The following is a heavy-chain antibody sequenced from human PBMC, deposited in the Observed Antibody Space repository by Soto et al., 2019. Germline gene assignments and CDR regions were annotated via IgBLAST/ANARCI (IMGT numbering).Heavy chain of an antibody. CDR1: GYTFTSYA. V-gene: IGHV1-3*01. CDR3: ARGALGYCTNGVCYTGRDYYGMDV. D-gene: IGHD2-8*01. J-gene: IGHJ6*02. Sequence: ASMKVSCKASGYTFTSYAMHWVRQAPGQRLELMGWINAGNGNTKYSQKFQGRVTITRDTSASTAYMELSSLRSEDTAVYYCARGALGYCTNGVCYTGRDYYGMDVWGQGTTVTVSS. CDR2: INAGNGNT.